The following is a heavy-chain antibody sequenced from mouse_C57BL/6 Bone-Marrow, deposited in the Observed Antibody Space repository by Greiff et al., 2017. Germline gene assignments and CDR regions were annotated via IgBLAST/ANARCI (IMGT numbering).Heavy chain of an antibody. CDR1: GFSLTSYG. V-gene: IGHV2-6*02. J-gene: IGHJ4*01. CDR3: ASHYYGSSYAMGY. Sequence: QVQLKQSGPGLVAPSQSLSITCTVSGFSLTSYGVHWVRQPPGKGLEWLVVIWSDGSTTYNSALKSRLSIRKDNSKSQVFLKMNSLQTDDTAMYDCASHYYGSSYAMGYGGQGTSVTVSS. D-gene: IGHD1-1*01. CDR2: IWSDGST.